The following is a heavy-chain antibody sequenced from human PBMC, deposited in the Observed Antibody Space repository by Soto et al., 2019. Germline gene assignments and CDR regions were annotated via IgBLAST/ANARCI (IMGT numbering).Heavy chain of an antibody. CDR2: INHSGST. V-gene: IGHV4-34*01. CDR1: GGSFSGYY. Sequence: SETLSLTCAVYGGSFSGYYWSWIRQPPGKGLEWIGEINHSGSTNYNPSLKSRVAISVDTSKNQFSLKLSSVTAADTAVYYCARSHIVPRLLMYPYDYWGQGTLVTVSS. D-gene: IGHD6-6*01. J-gene: IGHJ4*02. CDR3: ARSHIVPRLLMYPYDY.